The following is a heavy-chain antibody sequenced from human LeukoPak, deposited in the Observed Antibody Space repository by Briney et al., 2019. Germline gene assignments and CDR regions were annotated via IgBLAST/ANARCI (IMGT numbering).Heavy chain of an antibody. CDR2: ASYGGTT. D-gene: IGHD6-13*01. V-gene: IGHV4-39*01. J-gene: IGHJ5*02. Sequence: SETLSLTCTVSGGSISSSSYYWGWIRQPPGEGLEWIGSASYGGTTYYNPSLKSRVTIPGDMSKNQFFLKLNSVTAADTAVYYCARSTIAAAVVNWFDPWGQGTLVTVSS. CDR3: ARSTIAAAVVNWFDP. CDR1: GGSISSSSYY.